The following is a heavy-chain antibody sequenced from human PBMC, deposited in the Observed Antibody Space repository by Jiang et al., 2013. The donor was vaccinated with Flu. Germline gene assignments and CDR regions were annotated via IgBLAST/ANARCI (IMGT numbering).Heavy chain of an antibody. Sequence: QLLESGGGVVQPGRSLRPSCAASGFTFSSFGMHWVRQAPGKGLEWVAVISDDGNDRYYAESVKGRFTISRDNSKNTLYLQMNSLRAEDTAVYYCARDPKLLWFGTPREGNQYYGMDVWGQGTTVTVSS. V-gene: IGHV3-30-3*01. CDR3: ARDPKLLWFGTPREGNQYYGMDV. CDR1: GFTFSSFG. D-gene: IGHD3-10*01. J-gene: IGHJ6*02. CDR2: ISDDGNDR.